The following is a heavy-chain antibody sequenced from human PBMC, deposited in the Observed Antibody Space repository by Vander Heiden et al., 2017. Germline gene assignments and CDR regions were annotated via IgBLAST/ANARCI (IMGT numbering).Heavy chain of an antibody. Sequence: QVQLHQWGAGLLKPPETLSLTCAVYGWSFSGYYWGRMRQPPGKGVEVVGKINHSGSTNYNPSLKSRVTISVDTSKNQFSLKLSSVTAADTAVYYCASRYYDFWSGYYTPIDYWGQGTLVTVSS. CDR2: INHSGST. J-gene: IGHJ4*02. CDR3: ASRYYDFWSGYYTPIDY. D-gene: IGHD3-3*01. V-gene: IGHV4-34*01. CDR1: GWSFSGYY.